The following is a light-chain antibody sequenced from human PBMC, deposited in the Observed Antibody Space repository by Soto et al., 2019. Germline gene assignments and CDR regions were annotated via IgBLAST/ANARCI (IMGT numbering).Light chain of an antibody. CDR1: HRVIIY. J-gene: IGKJ1*01. CDR3: QQTSSALPWT. CDR2: TTT. V-gene: IGKV1-39*01. Sequence: IQMTQSPSSLSASVGYTITITCRAIHRVIIYLNWYQQNTGKAPDLLIYTTTSLQSEVPSRFSGSGSETHFTLTITSLQPEDFATYFCQQTSSALPWTFAQRTKVDIK.